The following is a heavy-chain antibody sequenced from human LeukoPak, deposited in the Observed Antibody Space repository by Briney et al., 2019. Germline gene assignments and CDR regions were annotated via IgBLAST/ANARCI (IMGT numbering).Heavy chain of an antibody. V-gene: IGHV4-59*01. CDR1: GGSISIYY. J-gene: IGHJ4*02. CDR3: VRDRELNY. CDR2: IYNSGGST. D-gene: IGHD3-10*01. Sequence: SETLSLTCTVPGGSISIYYWSWVRQPPGKGLEWIGYIYNSGGSTIYNPSLKSRVTISVDTSKNQFSLNLGSVTAADTAVYYCVRDRELNYWGQRTLVTVSS.